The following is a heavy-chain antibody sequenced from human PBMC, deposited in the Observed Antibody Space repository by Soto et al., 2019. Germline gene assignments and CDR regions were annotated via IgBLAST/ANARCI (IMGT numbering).Heavy chain of an antibody. CDR1: GYSFTSYW. J-gene: IGHJ6*02. CDR3: ERDNQTKWGYYYGMDV. D-gene: IGHD3-16*01. CDR2: IDPSDSYT. Sequence: GESLKISCKGSGYSFTSYWISWVRQMPGKGLEWMGRIDPSDSYTNYSPSFQGHVTISADKSISTAYLQWSSLKASDTAMYYCERDNQTKWGYYYGMDVWGQGTTVTVSS. V-gene: IGHV5-10-1*01.